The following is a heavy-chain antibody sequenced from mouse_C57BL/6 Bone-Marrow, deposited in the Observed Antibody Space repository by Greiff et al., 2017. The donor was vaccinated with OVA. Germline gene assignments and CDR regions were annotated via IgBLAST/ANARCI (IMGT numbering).Heavy chain of an antibody. J-gene: IGHJ4*01. Sequence: EVQRVESGGGLVQPGGSLKLSCAASGFTFSDYGMAWVRQAPRKGPEWVAFISNLAYSIYYADTVTGRFTISRENAKNTLYLEMSSLRSEDTAMYYCARTTVVATEAMDYWGQGTSVTVSS. D-gene: IGHD1-1*01. CDR1: GFTFSDYG. CDR3: ARTTVVATEAMDY. CDR2: ISNLAYSI. V-gene: IGHV5-15*01.